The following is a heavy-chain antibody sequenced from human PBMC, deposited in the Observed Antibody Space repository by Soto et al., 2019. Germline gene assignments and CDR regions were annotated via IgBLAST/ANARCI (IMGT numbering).Heavy chain of an antibody. Sequence: PSETLSLTCTVSGGSISSYYWSWIRQPPGKGLEWIGYIYYSGSTNYNPSLKSRVTISVDTSKNQFSLKLSSVTAADTAVYYCARAAVNCGGDCYSLDYWGQGTLVTVS. CDR2: IYYSGST. J-gene: IGHJ4*02. D-gene: IGHD2-21*02. CDR3: ARAAVNCGGDCYSLDY. CDR1: GGSISSYY. V-gene: IGHV4-59*01.